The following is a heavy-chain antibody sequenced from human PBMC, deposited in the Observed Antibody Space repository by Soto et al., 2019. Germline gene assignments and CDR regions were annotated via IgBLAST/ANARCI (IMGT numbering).Heavy chain of an antibody. Sequence: LRLSCAASVFTFSTYIMNWVRHAPGKGLELVSSIIIRRVNIYXSXXXXXXXTXXXXXXKNXXFLXXXXXXXXXXXXYYCARDLGSHRSLDYWGQGTLVTVSS. D-gene: IGHD3-10*01. V-gene: IGHV3-21*01. CDR1: VFTFSTYI. CDR2: IIIRRVNI. J-gene: IGHJ4*02. CDR3: ARDLGSHRSLDY.